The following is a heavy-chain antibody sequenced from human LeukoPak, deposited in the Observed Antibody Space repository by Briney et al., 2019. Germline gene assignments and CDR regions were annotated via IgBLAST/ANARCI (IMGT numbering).Heavy chain of an antibody. CDR1: GYTFTGYY. J-gene: IGHJ5*02. V-gene: IGHV1-2*02. CDR2: INPNSGGT. Sequence: ASVKVSCKASGYTFTGYYMHWVRQAPGQGLEWMGWINPNSGGTNYAQRFQGRVTMTRDTSISTAYVELSRLRYDDTAVYYCASRVVPAAPLLPWGQGTLVTVSS. CDR3: ASRVVPAAPLLP. D-gene: IGHD2-2*01.